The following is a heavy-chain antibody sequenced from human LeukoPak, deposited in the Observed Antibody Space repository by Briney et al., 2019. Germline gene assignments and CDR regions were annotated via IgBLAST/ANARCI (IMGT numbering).Heavy chain of an antibody. D-gene: IGHD2-2*01. CDR3: VKPPPRDCSSTSCPHTFDY. Sequence: PGGSLRLSCAASGFTFSSYGMHWVRQAPGKGLEWVAFIRYDGSNKYYADSVKGRFTISRDNSKNTLYLQMNSLRAEDTAVYYCVKPPPRDCSSTSCPHTFDYWGQGTLVTVSS. V-gene: IGHV3-30*02. CDR1: GFTFSSYG. J-gene: IGHJ4*02. CDR2: IRYDGSNK.